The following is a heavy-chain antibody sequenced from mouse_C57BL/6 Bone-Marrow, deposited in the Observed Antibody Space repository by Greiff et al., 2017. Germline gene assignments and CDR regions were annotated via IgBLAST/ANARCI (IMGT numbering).Heavy chain of an antibody. CDR1: GYTFTSYW. V-gene: IGHV1-55*01. Sequence: QVQLQQPGAELVKPGASVKMSCKASGYTFTSYWITWVKQRPGQGLEWIGDIYPGSGSTNYNEKFKSKDTLTVDTSSSTAYMQLSSLTSEDSAVYYSARGYDYDAGDYWGQGTTLTVSA. J-gene: IGHJ2*01. CDR2: IYPGSGST. CDR3: ARGYDYDAGDY. D-gene: IGHD2-4*01.